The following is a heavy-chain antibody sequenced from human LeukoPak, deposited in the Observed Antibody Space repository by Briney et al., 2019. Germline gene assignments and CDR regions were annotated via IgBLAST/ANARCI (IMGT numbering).Heavy chain of an antibody. J-gene: IGHJ3*02. Sequence: PGGSLRLSCAASGFIFSSYDMHWVRQATGKGLEWVSGTGTTGDTYYPGSVKGRFTISREDAKNSLYLRMNSLRVGDTAVYFCTRGRPGSGWGTPGFDIWGQGTMVTVSS. CDR2: TGTTGDT. V-gene: IGHV3-13*01. D-gene: IGHD6-19*01. CDR3: TRGRPGSGWGTPGFDI. CDR1: GFIFSSYD.